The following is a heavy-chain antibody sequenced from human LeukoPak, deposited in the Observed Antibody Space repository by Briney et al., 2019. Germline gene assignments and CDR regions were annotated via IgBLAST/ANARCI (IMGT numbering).Heavy chain of an antibody. CDR3: TTGGKYYDSSGYYSDY. Sequence: PGGSLRLSCAASGFSFSKAWMSWVRQTPGKGLEWVGRIKSNADGGTTDYGAPVKGRFTISRDDSKNTLFLQVNSLKIEDTAVYYCTTGGKYYDSSGYYSDYWGQGTLVTVSS. J-gene: IGHJ4*02. D-gene: IGHD3-22*01. CDR2: IKSNADGGTT. CDR1: GFSFSKAW. V-gene: IGHV3-15*05.